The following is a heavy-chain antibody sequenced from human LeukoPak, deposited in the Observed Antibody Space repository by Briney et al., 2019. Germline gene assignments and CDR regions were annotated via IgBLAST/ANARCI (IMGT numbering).Heavy chain of an antibody. CDR1: GFTFDDYT. J-gene: IGHJ4*02. CDR3: AKGPRGFDY. CDR2: ISWNSGNI. Sequence: PGGSLRLSCAASGFTFDDYTMHWVRQAPGKGLEWVSGISWNSGNIGYADSVKGRFTISRDNAKNPLYLQMNSLRAEDTALYYCAKGPRGFDYWGQGTLVTVSS. V-gene: IGHV3-9*01.